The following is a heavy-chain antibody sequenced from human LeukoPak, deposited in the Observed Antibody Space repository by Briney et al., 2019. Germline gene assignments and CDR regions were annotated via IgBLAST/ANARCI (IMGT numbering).Heavy chain of an antibody. J-gene: IGHJ6*03. D-gene: IGHD6-13*01. CDR2: IKQEGSEK. CDR3: ARCIAAAGRENYYYYYMDV. V-gene: IGHV3-7*01. CDR1: RFTFSGYS. Sequence: GGSLRLSCAASRFTFSGYSMNWVRQAPGKGLECVANIKQEGSEKYYVDSVKGRFTISRDNAKNSLYLQMNSLRAEDTAVYYCARCIAAAGRENYYYYYMDVWGKGNTVTVSS.